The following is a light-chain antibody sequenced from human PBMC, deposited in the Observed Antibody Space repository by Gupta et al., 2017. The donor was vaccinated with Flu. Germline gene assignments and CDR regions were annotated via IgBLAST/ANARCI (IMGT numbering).Light chain of an antibody. J-gene: IGLJ3*02. CDR1: SGSVSFSYY. CDR3: VLYMGSGISL. V-gene: IGLV8-61*01. Sequence: QTVVTQEPSFSVSPGGTVTLTCGLTSGSVSFSYYPSWYQQTPGQAPRTLIYSTNTRFSGVPDRFSGSILGDKAALTITGAQADDESDYYCVLYMGSGISLFGGGTKLTVV. CDR2: STN.